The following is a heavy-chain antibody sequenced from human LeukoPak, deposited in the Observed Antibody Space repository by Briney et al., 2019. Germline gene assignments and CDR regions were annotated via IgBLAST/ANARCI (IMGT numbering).Heavy chain of an antibody. J-gene: IGHJ6*03. CDR3: AKDSNYGSGSFRAIYYYYYMDV. Sequence: GGSLRLSCAASGFTFSSYWMHWVRQAPGKGLEWVSGITWNSDSIDYADSVKGRFTISRDNAKNSLYLQMNSLRVEDTAVYYCAKDSNYGSGSFRAIYYYYYMDVWGKGTTVTISS. CDR2: ITWNSDSI. D-gene: IGHD3-10*01. V-gene: IGHV3-9*01. CDR1: GFTFSSYW.